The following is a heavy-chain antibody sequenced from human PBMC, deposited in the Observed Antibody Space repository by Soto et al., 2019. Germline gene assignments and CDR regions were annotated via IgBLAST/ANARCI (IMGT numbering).Heavy chain of an antibody. CDR3: AKEATNINNFDY. CDR2: ISSSGCTR. D-gene: IGHD5-12*01. Sequence: EVQLVESGGGLVQPGGSLRLSCAASGFIFSNYEMNWVRQAPGKGLEWVSYISSSGCTRYYADSVKGRFTISRDNAVNSLYLQMNSLIPEDTAVYYCAKEATNINNFDYWGQGTLVTGSS. CDR1: GFIFSNYE. V-gene: IGHV3-48*03. J-gene: IGHJ4*02.